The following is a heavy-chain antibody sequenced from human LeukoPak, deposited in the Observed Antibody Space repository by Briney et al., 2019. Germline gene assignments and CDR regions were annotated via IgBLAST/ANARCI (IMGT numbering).Heavy chain of an antibody. CDR3: ARGPPRGKYYYMDV. J-gene: IGHJ6*03. CDR2: IGTASDT. V-gene: IGHV3-13*01. CDR1: GFTFSSFD. D-gene: IGHD1-1*01. Sequence: GGSLRLSCAASGFTFSSFDMHWVRQPTGQVLEWVSTIGTASDTYYPGSAEGRFTLSRDNAKNSLYLQMNSLTAGDTAVYYCARGPPRGKYYYMDVWGKGTTVTVSS.